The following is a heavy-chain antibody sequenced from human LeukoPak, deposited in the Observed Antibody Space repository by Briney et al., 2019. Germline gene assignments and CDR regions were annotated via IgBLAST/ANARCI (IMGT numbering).Heavy chain of an antibody. J-gene: IGHJ4*02. CDR1: GFTFSSYA. D-gene: IGHD3-16*02. CDR2: ISGSGGST. Sequence: PGGSLRLSCAASGFTFSSYAMSWVRQAPGKGLEWVSAISGSGGSTYYADSVKGRFAISRDNSKNTLYLQMNSLRAEDTAVYYCARAESFYVWGSYRYSYFDYWGQGTLVTVSS. V-gene: IGHV3-23*01. CDR3: ARAESFYVWGSYRYSYFDY.